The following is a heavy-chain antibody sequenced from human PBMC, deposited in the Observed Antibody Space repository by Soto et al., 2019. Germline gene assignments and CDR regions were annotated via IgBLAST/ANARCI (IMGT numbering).Heavy chain of an antibody. CDR2: IDPSDSYT. CDR1: GYSFTSYW. Sequence: GESLKISCKGSGYSFTSYWISWVRQMPGKGLEWMGRIDPSDSYTNYSPSFQGHVTISADKSISTAYLQWSSLKASDTAMYYCARRRYDFWSCYYANDNWFDPWGQGTLVTVSS. J-gene: IGHJ5*02. D-gene: IGHD3-3*01. V-gene: IGHV5-10-1*01. CDR3: ARRRYDFWSCYYANDNWFDP.